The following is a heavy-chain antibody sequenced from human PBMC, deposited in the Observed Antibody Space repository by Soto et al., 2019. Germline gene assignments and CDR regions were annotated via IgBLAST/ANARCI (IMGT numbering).Heavy chain of an antibody. CDR2: MNPNSGNT. CDR3: ARDKVLRFLESSTYYDDMDV. J-gene: IGHJ6*02. D-gene: IGHD3-3*01. V-gene: IGHV1-8*01. Sequence: ASVKVSCKASGYTFTSYDINWVRQATGQGLEWMGWMNPNSGNTGYAQKFQGRVTMTRNTSISTAYMELSSLRSEDTGVYYCARDKVLRFLESSTYYDDMDVWGQGTTVTVSS. CDR1: GYTFTSYD.